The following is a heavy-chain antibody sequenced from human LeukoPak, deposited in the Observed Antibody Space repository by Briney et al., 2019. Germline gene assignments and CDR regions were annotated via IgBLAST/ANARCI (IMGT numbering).Heavy chain of an antibody. CDR2: IIPIFGTA. CDR1: GGTFSSYA. V-gene: IGHV1-69*13. Sequence: SVKVSCKASGGTFSSYAISWVRQAPGQGLEWMGGIIPIFGTANYAQKFQGRVTITADESTSTAYMELSSLRSEDTAVYYCATLVVATIRRAFDIWGQGTMVTVSS. D-gene: IGHD5-12*01. J-gene: IGHJ3*02. CDR3: ATLVVATIRRAFDI.